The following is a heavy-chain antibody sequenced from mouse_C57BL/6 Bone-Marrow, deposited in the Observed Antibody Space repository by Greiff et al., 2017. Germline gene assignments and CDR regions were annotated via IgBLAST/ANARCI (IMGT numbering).Heavy chain of an antibody. V-gene: IGHV10-1*01. Sequence: EVQLQESGGGLVQPKGSLKLSCAASGFSFNTYAMNWVRQAPGKGLEWVARIRSKSNNYATYYADSVKDRFTISRDDSESMLYLQMNNLKTEDTAMYYCVRDYGSRSYFDVWGTGTTVTVSS. J-gene: IGHJ1*03. CDR1: GFSFNTYA. D-gene: IGHD1-1*01. CDR2: IRSKSNNYAT. CDR3: VRDYGSRSYFDV.